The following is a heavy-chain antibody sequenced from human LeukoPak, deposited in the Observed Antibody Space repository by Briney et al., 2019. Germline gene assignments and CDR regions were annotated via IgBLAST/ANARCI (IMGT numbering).Heavy chain of an antibody. CDR3: AVWSDGRWFDP. CDR1: GGSISSGSYF. J-gene: IGHJ5*02. V-gene: IGHV4-61*09. D-gene: IGHD3-3*01. Sequence: SQTLSLTCTVSGGSISSGSYFWNRIRQPAGKGLEWIGHIYTSGSTNYSPSLKSRVTISVDTSKNQFSLSLSSVTAADTAIYYCAVWSDGRWFDPWGQGTLVTVSS. CDR2: IYTSGST.